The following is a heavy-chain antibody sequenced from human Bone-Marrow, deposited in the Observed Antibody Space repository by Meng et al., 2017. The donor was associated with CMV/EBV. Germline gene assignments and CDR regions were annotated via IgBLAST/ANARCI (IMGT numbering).Heavy chain of an antibody. Sequence: SLKISCAASGFTFNNAWMSWVRQAPGKGLEWVSGVTWNSGNIGYADSVKGRFTISRDNAKNSLYLQMDNLRSEDTALYYCVKDRNYGVYLGSDYWGQGTLVTVSS. V-gene: IGHV3-9*01. J-gene: IGHJ4*02. CDR3: VKDRNYGVYLGSDY. CDR2: VTWNSGNI. CDR1: GFTFNNAW. D-gene: IGHD4-17*01.